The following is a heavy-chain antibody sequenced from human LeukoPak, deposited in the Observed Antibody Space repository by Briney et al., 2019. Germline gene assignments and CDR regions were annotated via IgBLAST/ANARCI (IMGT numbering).Heavy chain of an antibody. CDR1: GGSISSSSYY. Sequence: SETLSLTCTVSGGSISSSSYYWGWIRLPPGKGLEWIGSIYYSGSTYYNPSLKSRVTISVDTSKNQFSLKLSSVTAGDTAVYYCARGSGGDCWDYWGQGTRVTVSS. CDR2: IYYSGST. CDR3: ARGSGGDCWDY. J-gene: IGHJ4*02. D-gene: IGHD2-21*02. V-gene: IGHV4-39*01.